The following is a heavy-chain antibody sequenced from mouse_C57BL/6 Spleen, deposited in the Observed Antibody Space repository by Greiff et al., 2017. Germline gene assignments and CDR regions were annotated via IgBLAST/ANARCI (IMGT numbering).Heavy chain of an antibody. J-gene: IGHJ1*03. D-gene: IGHD1-1*01. V-gene: IGHV5-16*01. CDR3: TRDYYGYWYFDV. CDR2: INYDGSST. CDR1: GFTFSDYY. Sequence: EVKLVESDGGLVQPGSSMKLSCTASGFTFSDYYMAWVRQVPEKGLEWVANINYDGSSTYYLDSLKSRFIISRDNAKNILYLQMSSLKSEDTATYYCTRDYYGYWYFDVWGTGTTVTVSS.